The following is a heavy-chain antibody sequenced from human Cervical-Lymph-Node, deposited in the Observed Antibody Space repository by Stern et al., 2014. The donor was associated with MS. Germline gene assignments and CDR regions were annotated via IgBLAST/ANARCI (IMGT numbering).Heavy chain of an antibody. CDR3: AREEQQLVHGNWFDP. D-gene: IGHD6-13*01. Sequence: QVQLQESGPGLVKPSETLSLTCTVSGYSISSGYYWGWIRQPPGKGLEWIGTIYHSGSTYYKPSLKSRVTISVETSKNPFSLKLSSGTAADTAVYYCAREEQQLVHGNWFDPWGQGTLVTVSS. CDR2: IYHSGST. J-gene: IGHJ5*02. V-gene: IGHV4-38-2*02. CDR1: GYSISSGYY.